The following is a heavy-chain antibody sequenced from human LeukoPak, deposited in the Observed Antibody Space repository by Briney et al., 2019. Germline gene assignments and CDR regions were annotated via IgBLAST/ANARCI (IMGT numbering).Heavy chain of an antibody. V-gene: IGHV4-34*01. CDR2: INHSGST. CDR1: GGSFSSYF. CDR3: AREYSGYDGGHWFDP. D-gene: IGHD5-12*01. J-gene: IGHJ5*02. Sequence: PSETLSLTCAVYGGSFSSYFWSCIRQPPGKGLEWIGEINHSGSTDYNPSLKSRVTISVDTSKNHFSLKLSSVTAADTAVYYCAREYSGYDGGHWFDPWGQGTLVTVSS.